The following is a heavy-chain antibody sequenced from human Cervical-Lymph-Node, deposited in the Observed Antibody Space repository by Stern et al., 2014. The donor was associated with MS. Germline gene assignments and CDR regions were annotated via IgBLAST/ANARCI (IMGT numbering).Heavy chain of an antibody. CDR1: GFTFSGDG. V-gene: IGHV3-33*01. CDR3: VRDEAYCGGDCFNLLDY. CDR2: LWYDGSNK. J-gene: IGHJ4*02. Sequence: VQLVESGGGVVQPGRSLRLSCAASGFTFSGDGMHWVRQAPGKGLEWVALLWYDGSNKYYADSVKGRFTISRDNSKNTLYLQMNSLRAEDTAVYYCVRDEAYCGGDCFNLLDYWGQGTLVTVSS. D-gene: IGHD2-21*01.